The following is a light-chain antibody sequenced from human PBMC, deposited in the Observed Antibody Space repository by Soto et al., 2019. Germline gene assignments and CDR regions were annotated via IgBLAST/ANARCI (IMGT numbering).Light chain of an antibody. J-gene: IGKJ5*01. V-gene: IGKV3-20*01. CDR3: QQYGSSPRIT. Sequence: EIMLSQSPGTLSLSPGERATLSCRASQSVSSSYLAWYQQKPGQAPRLLIYGASSRATGIPDRFSGSGSGTDFTLTISRLEPEDFAVYYCQQYGSSPRITFGQGRLPEVK. CDR2: GAS. CDR1: QSVSSSY.